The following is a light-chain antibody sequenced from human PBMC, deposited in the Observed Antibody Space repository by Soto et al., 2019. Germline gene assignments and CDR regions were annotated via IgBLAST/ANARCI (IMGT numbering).Light chain of an antibody. Sequence: GARVTISCRASQSISGYLNWYQQKPGKAPNLLIFDASSLQSGVPSRFSGRGSGAEYTLTISSLQPEDFATYFCQHSYSTPISFGQGTRLEIK. CDR2: DAS. CDR3: QHSYSTPIS. V-gene: IGKV1-39*01. J-gene: IGKJ5*01. CDR1: QSISGY.